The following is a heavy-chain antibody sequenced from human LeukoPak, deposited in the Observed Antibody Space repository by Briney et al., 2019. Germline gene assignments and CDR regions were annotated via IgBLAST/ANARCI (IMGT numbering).Heavy chain of an antibody. CDR1: GFTFSRHN. D-gene: IGHD1-1*01. Sequence: GGSLRLSCAASGFTFSRHNMNWVRQAPGKGLGWVSYISSSGSAIYYADSVKGRFTISRDNAKNSLYLQMNSLRAEDTAVYYCARDEATAVDYWGQGTLVTVS. J-gene: IGHJ4*02. CDR3: ARDEATAVDY. V-gene: IGHV3-48*04. CDR2: ISSSGSAI.